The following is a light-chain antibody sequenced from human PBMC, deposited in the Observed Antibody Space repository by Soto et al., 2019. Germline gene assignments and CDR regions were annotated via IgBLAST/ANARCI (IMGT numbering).Light chain of an antibody. J-gene: IGKJ2*01. V-gene: IGKV3-20*01. CDR3: QQYGRSPPFT. Sequence: EIVLTQSPGTLSLSPGERATLSCRASQSVSSTYIAWYQQNPGQAPRLLIYGASSRATCIPDRFSGSGSGTDFTLTISRLEPEDFAVYFCQQYGRSPPFTFGQGTKVEIK. CDR1: QSVSSTY. CDR2: GAS.